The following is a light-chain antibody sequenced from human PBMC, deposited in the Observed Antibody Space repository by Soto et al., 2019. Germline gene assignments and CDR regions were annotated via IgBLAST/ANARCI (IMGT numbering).Light chain of an antibody. Sequence: QSVLTQPRSVSGSPGHSVTISCTGTSSDFGGYNYVSWYQHHPGKAPKLMIYDVSERPSGVPDRFSGSKSGNTASLTISGLQAEDEADYYCSSYAGTFYVFGTGTKVTGL. CDR1: SSDFGGYNY. J-gene: IGLJ1*01. V-gene: IGLV2-11*01. CDR2: DVS. CDR3: SSYAGTFYV.